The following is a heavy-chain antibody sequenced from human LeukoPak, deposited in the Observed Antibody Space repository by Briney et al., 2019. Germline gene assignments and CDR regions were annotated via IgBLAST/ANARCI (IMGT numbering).Heavy chain of an antibody. CDR2: ISGSGGST. J-gene: IGHJ2*01. Sequence: PGGTLRLSCAASGFTFSSYGMSWVRQAPGKGLEWVSAISGSGGSTYYADSVKGRFTISRDNAKNSLYLQMNSLRAEDTAVYYCAIHEYSSSYWYFDLWGRGTLVTVSS. CDR1: GFTFSSYG. V-gene: IGHV3-23*01. CDR3: AIHEYSSSYWYFDL. D-gene: IGHD6-6*01.